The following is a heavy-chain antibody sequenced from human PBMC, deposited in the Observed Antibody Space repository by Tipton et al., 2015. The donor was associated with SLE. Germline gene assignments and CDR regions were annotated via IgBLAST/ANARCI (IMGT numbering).Heavy chain of an antibody. CDR1: GYSISSDYY. D-gene: IGHD1-26*01. CDR3: ARGGLGGTYQRYFDN. V-gene: IGHV4-38-2*02. Sequence: TLSLTCTVSGYSISSDYYWGWIRQPPGKELEWIGSIYHSGNTYYNPSLKSRVTISIDTSKNQFSLKLNSVTAADTAVYYCARGGLGGTYQRYFDNWGQGTLVTVSS. CDR2: IYHSGNT. J-gene: IGHJ4*02.